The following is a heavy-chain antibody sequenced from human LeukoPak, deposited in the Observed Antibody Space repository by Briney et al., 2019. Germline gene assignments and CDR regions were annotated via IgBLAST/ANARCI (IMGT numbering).Heavy chain of an antibody. CDR1: GFTFSSYW. CDR3: ARDRGSGSYCDY. CDR2: IKQDGSEK. Sequence: GGSLRLSCAASGFTFSSYWMSWVRQAPGKGLEWVANIKQDGSEKYYVDSVKGRFAISRDNAKDSLYLQMNSLRAEDTAVYYCARDRGSGSYCDYWGQGTLVTVSS. J-gene: IGHJ4*02. V-gene: IGHV3-7*01. D-gene: IGHD1-26*01.